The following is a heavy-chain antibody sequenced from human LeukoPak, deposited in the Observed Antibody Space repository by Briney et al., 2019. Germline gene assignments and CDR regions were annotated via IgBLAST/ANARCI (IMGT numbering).Heavy chain of an antibody. CDR2: ISWSGSTI. CDR3: VLRGGATDY. J-gene: IGHJ4*02. D-gene: IGHD3-16*01. V-gene: IGHV3-48*03. CDR1: GFTFSRYE. Sequence: PGGSLRLSCAASGFTFSRYEMNWVRQAQGKGLEWVSYISWSGSTIYYADSVKGRFTISRDNSKNTLYLQMNSLRAEDTAVYYCVLRGGATDYWGQGTLVTVSS.